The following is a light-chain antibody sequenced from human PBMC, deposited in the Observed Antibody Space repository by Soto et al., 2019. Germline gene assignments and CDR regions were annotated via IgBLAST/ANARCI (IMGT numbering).Light chain of an antibody. CDR3: QQYHRWPIT. J-gene: IGKJ4*01. V-gene: IGKV3-11*01. Sequence: EIVLTQSPATLSLSPGERATLSCRASQSVSSFLAWYQHKPGQAPRLLINDASNRATGIPARFSGSGSGTEFTLTISSLESEDCAMYYCQQYHRWPITFGGGTKVEIK. CDR2: DAS. CDR1: QSVSSF.